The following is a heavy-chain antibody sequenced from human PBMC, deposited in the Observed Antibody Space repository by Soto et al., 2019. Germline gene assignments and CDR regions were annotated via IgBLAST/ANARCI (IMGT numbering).Heavy chain of an antibody. D-gene: IGHD4-17*01. CDR3: ARRFGDSGYFDC. CDR2: SNPNSGGT. Sequence: ASVKVSGKASGYTCTGYYMDWVRQAPGQGLERMGWSNPNSGGTNYAQKFQGWVTMTRETSISTAYMELSRLRSDDTAVYYCARRFGDSGYFDCWGQGTLVTVSS. J-gene: IGHJ4*02. CDR1: GYTCTGYY. V-gene: IGHV1-2*04.